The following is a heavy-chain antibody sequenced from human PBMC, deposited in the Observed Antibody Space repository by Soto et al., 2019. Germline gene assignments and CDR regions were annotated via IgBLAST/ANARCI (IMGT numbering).Heavy chain of an antibody. CDR2: TLYDGSKT. V-gene: IGHV3-30*18. CDR3: AKTRTIFGVVSRHYFDY. D-gene: IGHD3-3*01. J-gene: IGHJ4*02. CDR1: GFSFSDYG. Sequence: QVQLVESGGGVVQPGRSQRLSCAASGFSFSDYGMHWVRQPPGKGLEWVAYTLYDGSKTYYADSVMGRFTISRDNSKNTLFLQMNSLRPEDTAMYYCAKTRTIFGVVSRHYFDYWGQGTLVTVSS.